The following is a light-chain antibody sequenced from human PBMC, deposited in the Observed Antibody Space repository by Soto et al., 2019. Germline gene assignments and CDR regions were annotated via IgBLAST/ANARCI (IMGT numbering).Light chain of an antibody. J-gene: IGKJ1*01. CDR3: QQYYIYPPT. V-gene: IGKV1-8*01. CDR2: AAS. Sequence: AIRMTQSPSSFSASTGDRVTITCRASQGISSYLAWYQQKPGKAPKLLIYAASTLQSGVPSRFSGSGSGTDFTLTIICLQYEDFATYSCQQYYIYPPTFGQGTKVEIK. CDR1: QGISSY.